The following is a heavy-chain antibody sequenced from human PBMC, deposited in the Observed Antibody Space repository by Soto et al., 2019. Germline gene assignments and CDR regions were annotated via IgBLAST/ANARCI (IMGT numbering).Heavy chain of an antibody. CDR2: FDPEEAET. D-gene: IGHD2-15*01. CDR1: GYTLTEFS. V-gene: IGHV1-24*01. CDR3: AIGNVEGVAEYYFDY. Sequence: ASVKVSCKVSGYTLTEFSIHWVRQAPGKGLEWMGGFDPEEAETIYAQKFQGRVTMTEDSSTDTAYMELSSLRSDDTAVYYCAIGNVEGVAEYYFDYWGQGTLVTVSS. J-gene: IGHJ4*02.